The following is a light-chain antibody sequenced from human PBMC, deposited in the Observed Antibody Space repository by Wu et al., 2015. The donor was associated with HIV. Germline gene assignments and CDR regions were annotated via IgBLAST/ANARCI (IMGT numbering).Light chain of an antibody. CDR1: QGISNF. Sequence: DIQMTQSPSSLSASVGDRVTITCRASQGISNFLAWYQQKPGKPYLRSSIYAASTLQSGVPSRFSGSGSGTDFTLTISSLQPEDVATYYCQKYNTAPWTFGQGTKVEMK. CDR2: AAS. CDR3: QKYNTAPWT. V-gene: IGKV1-27*01. J-gene: IGKJ1*01.